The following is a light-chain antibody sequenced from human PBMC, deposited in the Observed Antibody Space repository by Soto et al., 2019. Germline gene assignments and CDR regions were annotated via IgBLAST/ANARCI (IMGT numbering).Light chain of an antibody. CDR1: QSVSSSY. Sequence: EIVLTQSPGTLSLSPGERATLSCRASQSVSSSYLAWCQQKPGQAPRLLIYGASSRATGIPDRFSGGGSGTEFTLTISSLQSEDFAVYYCQQYNNWPWTFGQGTKVDIK. CDR2: GAS. CDR3: QQYNNWPWT. V-gene: IGKV3-20*01. J-gene: IGKJ1*01.